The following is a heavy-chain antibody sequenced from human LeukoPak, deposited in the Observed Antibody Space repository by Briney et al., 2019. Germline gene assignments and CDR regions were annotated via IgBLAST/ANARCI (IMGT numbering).Heavy chain of an antibody. CDR1: GGSISSYY. CDR3: AREIVGAFYYYYGMDV. Sequence: PSETLSLTCTVSGGSISSYYWSWIRQPPGKGLEWIGYIYYSGSTNYNPSLKSRVTISVDKSKNQFSLKLSSVTAADTAVYYCAREIVGAFYYYYGMDVWGQGTTVTVSS. D-gene: IGHD1-26*01. CDR2: IYYSGST. J-gene: IGHJ6*02. V-gene: IGHV4-59*12.